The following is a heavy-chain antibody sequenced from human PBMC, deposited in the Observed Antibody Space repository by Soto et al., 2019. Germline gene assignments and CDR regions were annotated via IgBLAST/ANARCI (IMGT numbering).Heavy chain of an antibody. J-gene: IGHJ4*02. CDR3: ARIPRYSYPTSDPLDN. CDR1: GGTFNTYT. CDR2: ILPIMGSV. Sequence: QVHLVQSGSEVKKPGSSVTVSCKASGGTFNTYTFSWVRQAPGQGLEWMVSILPIMGSVNYAHDFRGRLSITADPSTTTAYMELTSLTSHDTAIYYCARIPRYSYPTSDPLDNWGQGTLVTVSS. D-gene: IGHD2-15*01. V-gene: IGHV1-69*01.